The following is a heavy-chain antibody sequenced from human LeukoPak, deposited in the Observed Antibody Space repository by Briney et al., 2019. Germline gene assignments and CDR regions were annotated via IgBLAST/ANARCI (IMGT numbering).Heavy chain of an antibody. V-gene: IGHV1-2*06. D-gene: IGHD5-18*01. CDR3: ARVFQLWLNWFDP. Sequence: ASVKVSCKASGYTFTGYYMHWVLQAPGQGLEWMGRINPNSGGTNYAQKFQGRVTMTRDTSISTAYMELSRLRSDDTAVYYCARVFQLWLNWFDPWGQGTLVTVSS. CDR2: INPNSGGT. J-gene: IGHJ5*02. CDR1: GYTFTGYY.